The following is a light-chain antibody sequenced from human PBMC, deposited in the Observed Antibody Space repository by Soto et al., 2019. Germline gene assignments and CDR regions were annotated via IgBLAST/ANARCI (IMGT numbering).Light chain of an antibody. CDR1: NSITTTH. CDR3: QQFSPSPLMYT. V-gene: IGKV3-20*01. CDR2: GS. Sequence: ENLLTQSPVTLSLSPGESATLSCRASNSITTTHWYQQRPGQAPRLLISGSTRATGIPDRFSGSRSGTDFTLTIARLEPEDFAVYFCQQFSPSPLMYTFDQGTKLEIK. J-gene: IGKJ2*01.